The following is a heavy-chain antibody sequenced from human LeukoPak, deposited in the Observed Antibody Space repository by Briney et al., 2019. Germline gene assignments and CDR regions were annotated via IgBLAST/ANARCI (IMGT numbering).Heavy chain of an antibody. CDR3: ARHADSGFGQLAFDY. Sequence: SETLSLTCAVYGGSFSSYYWGWIRQPPGKGLEWIGSIYYSRSTYYNPSLKSRVTISVDTSKNQFSLKLSSVTAADTAVYYCARHADSGFGQLAFDYWGQGTLVTVSS. D-gene: IGHD3-10*01. V-gene: IGHV4-39*01. J-gene: IGHJ4*02. CDR1: GGSFSSYY. CDR2: IYYSRST.